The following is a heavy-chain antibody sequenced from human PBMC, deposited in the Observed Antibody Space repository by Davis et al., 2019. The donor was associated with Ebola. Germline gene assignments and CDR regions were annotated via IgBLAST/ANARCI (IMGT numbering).Heavy chain of an antibody. CDR3: ASARKDGYSDYYYGRDV. V-gene: IGHV4-39*07. CDR1: GGSISSSSYH. D-gene: IGHD5-24*01. CDR2: LYYSGST. Sequence: GSLRLSCTVSGGSISSSSYHWGWFRQPPGKGMEWIGRLYYSGSTYYNPSLKSRVTISVDTSKNQFSLKLSSVTAADTAVYYCASARKDGYSDYYYGRDVWGKGTTVTVSS. J-gene: IGHJ6*04.